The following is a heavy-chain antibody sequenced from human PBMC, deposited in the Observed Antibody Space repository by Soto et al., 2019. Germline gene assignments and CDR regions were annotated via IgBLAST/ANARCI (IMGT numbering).Heavy chain of an antibody. CDR1: GFTFSDHY. J-gene: IGHJ4*02. CDR3: PTAGGGYHHAY. CDR2: TRNKANSYTT. Sequence: GGSLRLSCAASGFTFSDHYMDWVRQAPGKGLEWVGRTRNKANSYTTEYAASVTGRFTISRNDSKNSLYLEMNSLKAEDTAAYYCPTAGGGYHHAYWGQGTQVTVSS. D-gene: IGHD3-16*01. V-gene: IGHV3-72*01.